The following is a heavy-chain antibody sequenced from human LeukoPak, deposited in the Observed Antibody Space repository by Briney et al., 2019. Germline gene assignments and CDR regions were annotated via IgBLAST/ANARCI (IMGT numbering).Heavy chain of an antibody. D-gene: IGHD3-22*01. CDR2: IYSDGST. V-gene: IGHV3-53*01. Sequence: PGGSLRLSCAASGFTVSSNYMSWVRQAPGKGLEWVSVIYSDGSTYYADSVKGRFTISRDNSKNTLYLQMNSLRAEDTTVYYCARCVRGYYGVCVWDYWGQGTLVTVSS. J-gene: IGHJ4*02. CDR3: ARCVRGYYGVCVWDY. CDR1: GFTVSSNY.